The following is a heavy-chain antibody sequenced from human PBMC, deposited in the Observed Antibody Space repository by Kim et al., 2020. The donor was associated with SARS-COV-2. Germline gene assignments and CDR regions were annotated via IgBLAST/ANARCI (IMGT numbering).Heavy chain of an antibody. CDR2: ISYDGSNK. CDR3: ARDDCSSTSCYTGLWGVFDY. D-gene: IGHD2-2*02. Sequence: GGSLRLSCAASGFTFSSYAMHWVRQAPGKGLEWVAVISYDGSNKYYADSVKGRFTISRDNSKNTLYLQMNSLRAEDTAVYYCARDDCSSTSCYTGLWGVFDYWGQGTLVTVSS. J-gene: IGHJ4*02. CDR1: GFTFSSYA. V-gene: IGHV3-30-3*01.